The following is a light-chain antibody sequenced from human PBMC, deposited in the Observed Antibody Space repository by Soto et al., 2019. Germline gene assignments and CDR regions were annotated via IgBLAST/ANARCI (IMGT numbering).Light chain of an antibody. Sequence: EIVLTQAPGTLSVSAGERATLSCRASQTVNSNLAWYQKKPGQAPRLLIYGASSRATGIPDRFSGSGSGTDFTLTISSLQSEDSAVYYCQQYDKWPPATFGQGTRLEI. J-gene: IGKJ5*01. CDR2: GAS. CDR1: QTVNSN. CDR3: QQYDKWPPAT. V-gene: IGKV3D-15*01.